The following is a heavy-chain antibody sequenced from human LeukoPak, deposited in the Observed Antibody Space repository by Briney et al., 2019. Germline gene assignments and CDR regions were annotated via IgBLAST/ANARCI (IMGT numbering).Heavy chain of an antibody. Sequence: ASVKVSCKASGGTFSSYAISWVRQAPGQGLEWMGGIIPIFGTANNAQTFQGRVTITTDETTTTAYMKLSSLRSEDTAMYYCARTAIVERATISYYYCYYSLDVWGKGTTVTVSS. J-gene: IGHJ6*03. CDR2: IIPIFGTA. V-gene: IGHV1-69*05. CDR1: GGTFSSYA. D-gene: IGHD5-24*01. CDR3: ARTAIVERATISYYYCYYSLDV.